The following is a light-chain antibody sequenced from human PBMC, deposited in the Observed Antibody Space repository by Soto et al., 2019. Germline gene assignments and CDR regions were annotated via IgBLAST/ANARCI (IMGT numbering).Light chain of an antibody. J-gene: IGKJ1*01. V-gene: IGKV3-20*01. CDR3: QQHGQT. CDR1: QSVSSAS. Sequence: IFLTQSPCTLSLSHAETGTLYCRASQSVSSASLAWYQQRPGQAPRLLIYGASSRATGVPDRFSGGGSGTDFTLTISRLEPEDLAVYYCQQHGQTVGPGTKVDIK. CDR2: GAS.